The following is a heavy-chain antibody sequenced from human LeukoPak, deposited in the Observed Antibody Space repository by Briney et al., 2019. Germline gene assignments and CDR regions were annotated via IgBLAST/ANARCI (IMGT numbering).Heavy chain of an antibody. D-gene: IGHD5-12*01. V-gene: IGHV4-34*01. CDR3: ARRYSGYSRWFDP. Sequence: SETLSLTCAVYGGSFSGYYWSWIRQPPGKGWEWIGEINHSGSTNYNPSLKSRVTISVDTSKNQFSLKLSSVTAADTAVYYCARRYSGYSRWFDPWGQGTLVTVSS. CDR2: INHSGST. J-gene: IGHJ5*02. CDR1: GGSFSGYY.